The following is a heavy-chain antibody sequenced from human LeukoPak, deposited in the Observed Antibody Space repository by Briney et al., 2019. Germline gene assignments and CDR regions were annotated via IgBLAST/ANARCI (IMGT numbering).Heavy chain of an antibody. J-gene: IGHJ5*02. CDR1: GGSISSSSYY. CDR3: ARQGDSYSSGTFDP. CDR2: IYYSGST. Sequence: SETLSLTCTASGGSISSSSYYWGWIRQPPGKGLEWIGSIYYSGSTYYNPSLKSRVTISVDTSKNQFSLKLSSVTAADTAVYYCARQGDSYSSGTFDPWGQGTLVTVSS. V-gene: IGHV4-39*01. D-gene: IGHD6-25*01.